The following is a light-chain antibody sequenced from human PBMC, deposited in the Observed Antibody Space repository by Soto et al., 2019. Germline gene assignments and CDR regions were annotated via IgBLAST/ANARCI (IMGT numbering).Light chain of an antibody. CDR2: MFS. V-gene: IGKV2-24*01. J-gene: IGKJ2*01. Sequence: DIVLTQTPLSSPVTLGQPASISCRSSQSLVHGYGNTYVSWLQQRPAQPPRRLIYMFSNRFSRVPDRFASSGAETDFTLRMSGVEAEDVGVYYCVQATYAYTFGQGTKLEIK. CDR1: QSLVHGYGNTY. CDR3: VQATYAYT.